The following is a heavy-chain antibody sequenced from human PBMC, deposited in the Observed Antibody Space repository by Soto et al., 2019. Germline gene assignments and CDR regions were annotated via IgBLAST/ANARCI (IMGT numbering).Heavy chain of an antibody. J-gene: IGHJ4*02. CDR1: GFTFSGSA. CDR2: IRSKANSYAT. CDR3: TRSLEYSSSSLDY. V-gene: IGHV3-73*01. D-gene: IGHD6-6*01. Sequence: GESLRLSCAASGFTFSGSAMHWVRQASGKGLEWVGRIRSKANSYATAYAASVKGRFTISRDDSKNTAYLQMNSLKTEDTAVYYCTRSLEYSSSSLDYWGQGTLVTVSS.